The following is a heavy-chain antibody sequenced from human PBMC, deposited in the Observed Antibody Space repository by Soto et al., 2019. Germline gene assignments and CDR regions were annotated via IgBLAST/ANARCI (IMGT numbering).Heavy chain of an antibody. J-gene: IGHJ6*02. CDR2: INPKFGDT. V-gene: IGHV1-2*02. D-gene: IGHD3-10*02. CDR3: ARNMDYYYGRGSGNGHGV. Sequence: QVQLVQSGAEVKEPGDSVRVSCEASGYTFTAYYIHWVRRAPGQGLEWMGWINPKFGDTTYAQDFQGRVSMTRDMSISTVYMELSRLTSDATAIYYCARNMDYYYGRGSGNGHGVWGQGTTVTVFS. CDR1: GYTFTAYY.